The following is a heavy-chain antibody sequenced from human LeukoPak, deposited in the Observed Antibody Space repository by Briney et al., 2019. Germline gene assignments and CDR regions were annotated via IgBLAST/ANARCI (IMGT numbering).Heavy chain of an antibody. D-gene: IGHD3-10*02. CDR3: AELGITMIGGV. CDR1: GFTFSSNG. J-gene: IGHJ6*04. CDR2: ISGSGGST. Sequence: GGTLRLSCAASGFTFSSNGMSWVRQAPGKGLEWVSAISGSGGSTYYADSVKGRFTISRDNAKNSLYLQMNSLRAEDTAVYYCAELGITMIGGVWGKGTTVTISS. V-gene: IGHV3-23*01.